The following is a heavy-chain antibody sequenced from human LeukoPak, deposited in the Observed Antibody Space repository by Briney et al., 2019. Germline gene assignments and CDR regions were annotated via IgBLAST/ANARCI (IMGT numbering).Heavy chain of an antibody. Sequence: GGSLRLSCAASGFTFSSNVMSWVRQAPGKGLEWVSSISSSSSYIYYADSVKGRFTISRDNAKNSLYLQMNSLRAEDTAVYYCARGGDTAAAGTAVDYWGQGTLVTVSS. D-gene: IGHD6-13*01. CDR2: ISSSSSYI. J-gene: IGHJ4*02. CDR1: GFTFSSNV. V-gene: IGHV3-21*01. CDR3: ARGGDTAAAGTAVDY.